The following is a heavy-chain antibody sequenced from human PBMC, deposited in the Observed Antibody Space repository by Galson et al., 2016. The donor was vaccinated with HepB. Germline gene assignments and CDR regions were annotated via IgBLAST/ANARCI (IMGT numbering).Heavy chain of an antibody. J-gene: IGHJ6*02. D-gene: IGHD2-15*01. CDR1: GFSVSSNY. CDR3: AKGGTPDDQTVNYAMDV. CDR2: ISGTSASI. V-gene: IGHV3-23*01. Sequence: SLRLSCAASGFSVSSNYMSWVRQTPGKGLEWVPVISGTSASIFYGDSVKGRFTISRDNSKNTLYLQMNRLRAEDTAVYYCAKGGTPDDQTVNYAMDVWGQGTTVTVSS.